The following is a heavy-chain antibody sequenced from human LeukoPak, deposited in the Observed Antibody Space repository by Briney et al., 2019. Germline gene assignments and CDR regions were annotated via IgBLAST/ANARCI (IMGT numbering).Heavy chain of an antibody. Sequence: GGSLRLSCAASGFTFSSYAMHWVRQAPGKGLEWVAVISYDGSNKYYADSVKGRFTISRDNAKNSLYLQMNSLRDEDTAVYYCARIQVVANDYWGQGTLVTVSS. J-gene: IGHJ4*02. CDR1: GFTFSSYA. CDR3: ARIQVVANDY. D-gene: IGHD5-12*01. CDR2: ISYDGSNK. V-gene: IGHV3-30-3*01.